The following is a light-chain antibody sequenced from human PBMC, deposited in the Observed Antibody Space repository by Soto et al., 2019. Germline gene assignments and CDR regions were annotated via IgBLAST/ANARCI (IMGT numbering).Light chain of an antibody. CDR3: QTWDTGSVI. Sequence: QSVLTQSPSASASLGASVKFTCTLSSGHSSYALAWHQQQPEKGPRYLMKLNSDGSHNKGDGIPDRFSGSSSGAERYLTISSLQSEDEADYYCQTWDTGSVIFGGGTQLTVL. J-gene: IGLJ2*01. V-gene: IGLV4-69*01. CDR1: SGHSSYA. CDR2: LNSDGSH.